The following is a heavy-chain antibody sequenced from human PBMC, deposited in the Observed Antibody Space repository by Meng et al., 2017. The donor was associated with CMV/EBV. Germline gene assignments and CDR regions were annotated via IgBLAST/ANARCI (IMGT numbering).Heavy chain of an antibody. D-gene: IGHD3-9*01. CDR1: GFTFSSYW. CDR2: IKQDGSEK. Sequence: GGSLKISCAASGFTFSSYWMSWVRQAPGKGLEWVANIKQDGSEKYYVDSVKGRFTISRDNAKNSLYLQMNSLRAEDTAVYYCARDSQYYDILTGYSRFYAFDIWGQGTMVTVSS. V-gene: IGHV3-7*01. CDR3: ARDSQYYDILTGYSRFYAFDI. J-gene: IGHJ3*02.